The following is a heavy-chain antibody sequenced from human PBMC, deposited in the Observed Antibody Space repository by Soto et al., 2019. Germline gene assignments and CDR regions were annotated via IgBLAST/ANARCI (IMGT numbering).Heavy chain of an antibody. Sequence: QVQLVQSGAEVKKPGSSVKVSCKASGGTFSSYAISWVRQAPGQGLEWMGGIIPIFGTANYAQKFQGRVTITADKSTSTAYMELSSLRSEDTAVYYCARDLHSSRLYYYSGMDVWGQGTTVTVSS. CDR2: IIPIFGTA. D-gene: IGHD6-13*01. CDR1: GGTFSSYA. V-gene: IGHV1-69*06. CDR3: ARDLHSSRLYYYSGMDV. J-gene: IGHJ6*02.